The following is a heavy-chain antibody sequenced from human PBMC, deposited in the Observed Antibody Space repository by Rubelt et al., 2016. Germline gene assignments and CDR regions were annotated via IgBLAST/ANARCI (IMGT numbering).Heavy chain of an antibody. V-gene: IGHV1-2*04. Sequence: QVQLVQSGAEVKKPGASVKVSCKASGYTFTGYYMPWVRQAPGQGLEGVGWINPNSGGTNYAQKFHGWVPMTRDTPISTAYMELSRLGSDDTAVYYCARGVGTAFDPWGQGTLVTVSS. CDR3: ARGVGTAFDP. J-gene: IGHJ5*02. CDR2: INPNSGGT. D-gene: IGHD1-1*01. CDR1: GYTFTGYY.